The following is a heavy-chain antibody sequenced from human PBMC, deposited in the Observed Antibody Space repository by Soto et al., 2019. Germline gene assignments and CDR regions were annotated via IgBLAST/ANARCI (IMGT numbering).Heavy chain of an antibody. D-gene: IGHD3-3*01. CDR2: INAGNGNT. Sequence: QVQLVQSGAEVKKPGASVKVSCKASGYTFTSYAMHWVRQAPGQRLEWMGWINAGNGNTKYSQKFQGRVTITRDTSASTAYMELSSLRSEDTAVYYCARRGAYDFWSGYSLNYWGQGTLVTVSS. V-gene: IGHV1-3*01. CDR1: GYTFTSYA. J-gene: IGHJ4*02. CDR3: ARRGAYDFWSGYSLNY.